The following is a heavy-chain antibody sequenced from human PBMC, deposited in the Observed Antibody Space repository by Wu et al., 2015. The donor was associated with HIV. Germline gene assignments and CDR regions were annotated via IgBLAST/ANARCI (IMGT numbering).Heavy chain of an antibody. CDR1: RYTFVNYD. CDR3: ATGISGSFDL. Sequence: QVALVQSGAEVKKPGASVKVSCKAFRYTFVNYDIHWVRQAPGQGLEWMGWMNPKSGHTGYSQKFQGRVNMTDDISTDTAYMDLRSLRSEDTAVYFCATGISGSFDLWGQGTLVTVSS. V-gene: IGHV1-8*01. CDR2: MNPKSGHT. D-gene: IGHD2-15*01. J-gene: IGHJ4*02.